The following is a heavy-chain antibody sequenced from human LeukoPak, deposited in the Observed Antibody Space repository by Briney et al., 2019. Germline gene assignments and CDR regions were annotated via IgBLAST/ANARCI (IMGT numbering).Heavy chain of an antibody. CDR1: GYTFTGYY. CDR2: INPNSGGT. Sequence: ASVKVSCKASGYTFTGYYMHWVRQAPGQGLEWMGRINPNSGGTSYAQKFQGRVTMTRDTSTSTVYMELSSLRSEDTAVYYCARDRGAEDDAFDIWGQGTMVTVSS. D-gene: IGHD4/OR15-4a*01. CDR3: ARDRGAEDDAFDI. V-gene: IGHV1-2*06. J-gene: IGHJ3*02.